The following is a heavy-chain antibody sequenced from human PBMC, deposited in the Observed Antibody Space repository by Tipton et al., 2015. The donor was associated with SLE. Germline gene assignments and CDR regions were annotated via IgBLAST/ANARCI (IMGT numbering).Heavy chain of an antibody. V-gene: IGHV4-34*01. CDR1: GGSFSGYY. Sequence: LRLSCAVYGGSFSGYYWSWIRQPPGKGLEWIGEINHSGTTNYNPSLKSRLTISLDTSKNQFSLNLSSVTAADTAVFYCARSPNKDCTGGVCFHGLDVWGQGTTVTVSS. CDR2: INHSGTT. J-gene: IGHJ6*02. D-gene: IGHD2-8*02. CDR3: ARSPNKDCTGGVCFHGLDV.